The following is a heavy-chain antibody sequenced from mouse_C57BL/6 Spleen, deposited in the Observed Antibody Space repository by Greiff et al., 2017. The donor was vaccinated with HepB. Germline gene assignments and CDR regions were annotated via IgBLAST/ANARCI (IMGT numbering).Heavy chain of an antibody. D-gene: IGHD1-1*02. CDR2: IYPSDSET. CDR1: GYTFTSYW. Sequence: VQLQQPGAELVRPGSSVKLSCKASGYTFTSYWMDGVKQRPGQGLEWIGNIYPSDSETHYNQKFKDKATLTVDKSSSTAYMQLSSLTSEDSAVYYCARQVGPAMDYWGQGTSVTVSS. J-gene: IGHJ4*01. CDR3: ARQVGPAMDY. V-gene: IGHV1-61*01.